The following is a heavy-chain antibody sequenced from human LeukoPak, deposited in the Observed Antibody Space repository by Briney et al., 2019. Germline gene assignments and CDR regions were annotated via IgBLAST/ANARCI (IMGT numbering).Heavy chain of an antibody. V-gene: IGHV3-23*01. CDR3: ARDRVVVALGVAFDI. CDR1: GFTFSNHG. D-gene: IGHD2-15*01. Sequence: GGSLRLSCAASGFTFSNHGMNWVRQAPGKGLEWVSGISPSGDITYYADSVKGRFTVSRDNFKNTLYLQMNSLRAEDTAVYYCARDRVVVALGVAFDIWGQGTMVTVSS. J-gene: IGHJ3*02. CDR2: ISPSGDIT.